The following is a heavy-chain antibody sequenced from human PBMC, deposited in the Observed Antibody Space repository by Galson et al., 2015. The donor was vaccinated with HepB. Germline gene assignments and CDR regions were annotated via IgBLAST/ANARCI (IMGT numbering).Heavy chain of an antibody. D-gene: IGHD4-17*01. CDR3: ARQGSDGDYEYYFVY. J-gene: IGHJ4*02. Sequence: QSGAEVKKPGESLKISCKGSGYSFTSYWIGWVRQMPGKGLEWMGIIYPGDSDTRYSPSFQGRVTISADKSISTAYLQWSSPKASDTAMYYCARQGSDGDYEYYFVYWGQGTLVTVSS. CDR2: IYPGDSDT. V-gene: IGHV5-51*01. CDR1: GYSFTSYW.